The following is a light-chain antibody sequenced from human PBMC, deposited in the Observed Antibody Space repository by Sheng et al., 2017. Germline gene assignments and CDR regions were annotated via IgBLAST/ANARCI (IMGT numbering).Light chain of an antibody. V-gene: IGLV2-14*01. Sequence: QSPLTQPASVSGSPGQSITISCTGTPSDIGAYEYVSWYQQYPDKAPKLLIYDVSDRPSGVSARFSGSKSANTASLTISGLQAEDEGDYYCSSYTTSKTHVFGNGTRVSVL. J-gene: IGLJ1*01. CDR1: PSDIGAYEY. CDR2: DVS. CDR3: SSYTTSKTHV.